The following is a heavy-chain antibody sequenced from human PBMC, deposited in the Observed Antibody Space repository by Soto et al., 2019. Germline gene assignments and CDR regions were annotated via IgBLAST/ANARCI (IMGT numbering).Heavy chain of an antibody. CDR3: ARSLPAFRYSGYDFAYCGGDCYSLFDY. Sequence: ASVKVSCKASGYTFTGYYMHWVRQAPGQGLEWMGWINPNSGGTNYAQKFQGWVTMTRDTSISTACMGLSRLRSDDTAVYYCARSLPAFRYSGYDFAYCGGDCYSLFDYWGQGTLVTVSS. J-gene: IGHJ4*02. D-gene: IGHD2-21*01. CDR1: GYTFTGYY. V-gene: IGHV1-2*04. CDR2: INPNSGGT.